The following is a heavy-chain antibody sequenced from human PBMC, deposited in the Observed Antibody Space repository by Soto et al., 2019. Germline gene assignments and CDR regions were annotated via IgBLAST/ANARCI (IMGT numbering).Heavy chain of an antibody. CDR3: ARVKYNWNDVGFDY. J-gene: IGHJ4*02. CDR2: IWYDGSNK. D-gene: IGHD1-20*01. Sequence: PGGSLRLSCAASGFTFSNYGMHWVRQAPGKGLEWVAVIWYDGSNKYYTDSVKGRFTISRDNSKNTLYLQMNSLRAEDTAVYYCARVKYNWNDVGFDYWGQGTLVTVSS. CDR1: GFTFSNYG. V-gene: IGHV3-33*01.